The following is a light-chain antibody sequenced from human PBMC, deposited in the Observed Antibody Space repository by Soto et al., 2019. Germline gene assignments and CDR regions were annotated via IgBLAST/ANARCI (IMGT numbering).Light chain of an antibody. CDR1: QSVSSY. Sequence: DIVLTQSPANMSMSPGERTTLSCRASQSVSSYLAWYQQKPGQAPRLLIYDASNRATGIPARFSGSGSGTDFTLTISSLEPEDFAVYYCQQRSNWPPLTFGGGTKVDI. CDR3: QQRSNWPPLT. J-gene: IGKJ4*01. CDR2: DAS. V-gene: IGKV3-11*01.